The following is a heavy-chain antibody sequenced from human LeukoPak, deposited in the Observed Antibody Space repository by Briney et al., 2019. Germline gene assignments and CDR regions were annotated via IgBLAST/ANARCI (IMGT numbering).Heavy chain of an antibody. D-gene: IGHD1-26*01. CDR2: ISSSSTI. CDR3: ARDRGGSYSAIDY. J-gene: IGHJ4*02. Sequence: GGSLRLSCAASGYTFSSYSMNWVRHAPGKAREGVSFISSSSTIYYADSVKGRFTISRDNAKNSLYLQMNSLRAEDTAVYYCARDRGGSYSAIDYWGQGTLVTVSS. V-gene: IGHV3-48*04. CDR1: GYTFSSYS.